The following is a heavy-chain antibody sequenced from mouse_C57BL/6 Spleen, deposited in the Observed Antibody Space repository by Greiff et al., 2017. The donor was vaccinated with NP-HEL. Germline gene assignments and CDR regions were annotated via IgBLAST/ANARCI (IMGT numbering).Heavy chain of an antibody. CDR3: VRRLYYDYGGFAY. J-gene: IGHJ3*01. CDR1: GFSFNTYA. CDR2: IRSKSNNYAT. Sequence: EVKLVESGGGLVQPKGSLKLSCAASGFSFNTYAMNWVRQAPGKGLEWVARIRSKSNNYATYYADSVKDRFTISRDDSESMLYLQMNNLKTEDTAMYYCVRRLYYDYGGFAYWGQGTLVTVSA. D-gene: IGHD2-4*01. V-gene: IGHV10-1*01.